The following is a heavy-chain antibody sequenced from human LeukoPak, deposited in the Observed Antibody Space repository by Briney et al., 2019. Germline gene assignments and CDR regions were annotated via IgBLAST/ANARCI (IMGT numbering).Heavy chain of an antibody. V-gene: IGHV1-2*02. D-gene: IGHD3-22*01. J-gene: IGHJ5*02. CDR2: INPNSGGT. CDR3: ARASSKDYYDSSGYYIGSDWFDP. CDR1: GYTFTGYY. Sequence: GASVKVSCKASGYTFTGYYMHWVRQAPGQGLKWMGWINPNSGGTNYAQKFQGRVTMTRDTSISTAYMELSRLRSDDTAVYYCARASSKDYYDSSGYYIGSDWFDPWGQGTLVTVSS.